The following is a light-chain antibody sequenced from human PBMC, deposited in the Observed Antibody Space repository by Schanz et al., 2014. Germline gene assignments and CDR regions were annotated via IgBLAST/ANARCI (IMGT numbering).Light chain of an antibody. CDR1: QSVTSW. Sequence: EIVLTQSPATLSLSPGERATLSCRASQSVTSWLAWYQQKPGQAPRLLIYGASTRATGIADRFSGSGSGTDFTLTISRLEPEDFAVYYCHQYINSPFTFGPGTKLDLK. V-gene: IGKV3-20*01. CDR2: GAS. CDR3: HQYINSPFT. J-gene: IGKJ3*01.